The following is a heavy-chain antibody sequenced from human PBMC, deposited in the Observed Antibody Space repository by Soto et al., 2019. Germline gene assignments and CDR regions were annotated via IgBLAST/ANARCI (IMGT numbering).Heavy chain of an antibody. D-gene: IGHD3-9*01. CDR1: GFTFTSSA. J-gene: IGHJ4*02. V-gene: IGHV1-58*02. Sequence: GASVKVSCKASGFTFTSSAMQWVRQARGQRLEWIGWIVVGSGNTNYAQKFQERVTITRDMSTSTAYMELSSLRSEDTAVYYCAAAQDYDILTGYSLFDYWGQGTLVTVSS. CDR2: IVVGSGNT. CDR3: AAAQDYDILTGYSLFDY.